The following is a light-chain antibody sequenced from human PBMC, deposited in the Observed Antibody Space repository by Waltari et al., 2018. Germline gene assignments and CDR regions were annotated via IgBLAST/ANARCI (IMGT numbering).Light chain of an antibody. CDR1: QGISNW. J-gene: IGKJ3*01. Sequence: DIQMTQSPSSLSASVGDRVTITCRASQGISNWLAWYQQKPGKAPKLLIYRASNLEKGVPSRFSGSGSGTDFTLTITSLQPEDIATYFCQQHDNSPFTFGPGTKLDIK. V-gene: IGKV1-33*01. CDR3: QQHDNSPFT. CDR2: RAS.